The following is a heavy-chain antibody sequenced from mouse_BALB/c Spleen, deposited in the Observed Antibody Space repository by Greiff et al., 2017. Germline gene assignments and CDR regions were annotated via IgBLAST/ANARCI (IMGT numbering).Heavy chain of an antibody. V-gene: IGHV5-17*02. D-gene: IGHD2-4*01. Sequence: EVQLVESGGGLVQPGGSRKLSCAASGFTFSSFGMHWVRQAPEKGLEWVAYISSGSSTIYYADTVKGRFTISRDNPKNTLFLQMTSLRSEDTAMYYCARSVITTDYAMDYWGQGTSVTVSS. CDR2: ISSGSSTI. CDR1: GFTFSSFG. J-gene: IGHJ4*01. CDR3: ARSVITTDYAMDY.